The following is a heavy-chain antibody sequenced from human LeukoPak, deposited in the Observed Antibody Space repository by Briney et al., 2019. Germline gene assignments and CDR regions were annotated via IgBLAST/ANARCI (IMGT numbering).Heavy chain of an antibody. Sequence: PSETPSLTCAVSGGSIISTSYYWGWLRHPPGKGLESLGSIYYSGSTNDNASLKSRVTMAVDTSEKQFSLKLSSVTATDTAVYYCARQSGGDGYTYFDYWGQGTLVTVSS. CDR2: IYYSGST. J-gene: IGHJ4*02. CDR3: ARQSGGDGYTYFDY. V-gene: IGHV4-39*01. CDR1: GGSIISTSYY. D-gene: IGHD5-24*01.